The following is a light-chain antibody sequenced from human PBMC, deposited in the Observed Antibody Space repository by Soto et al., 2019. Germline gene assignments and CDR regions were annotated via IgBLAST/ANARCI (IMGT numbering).Light chain of an antibody. V-gene: IGKV3-15*01. J-gene: IGKJ2*01. CDR2: GAS. Sequence: EIVMTQSPATLSVSPGERATLSCRASQSVSSNLAWYQQKPGQAPRLLIYGASTRATGIPARFSGSGSGTEFTLTISSMQSEDFAVYYCQQYNNWPLTFGQWTKLEIQ. CDR3: QQYNNWPLT. CDR1: QSVSSN.